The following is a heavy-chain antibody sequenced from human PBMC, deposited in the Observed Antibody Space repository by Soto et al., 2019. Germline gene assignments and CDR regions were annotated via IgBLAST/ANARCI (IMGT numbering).Heavy chain of an antibody. D-gene: IGHD2-2*01. CDR1: GGSISSSSYY. J-gene: IGHJ4*02. CDR3: ARALGHIGCSSTSCSDY. V-gene: IGHV4-39*07. CDR2: IYYSGRT. Sequence: SETLSLTCSVSGGSISSSSYYWGWIRQPPGKGLEWIGNIYYSGRTYYTPSLKSRVTISVDTSKNQFSLKLSSVTAADTAVYYCARALGHIGCSSTSCSDYWGQGTLVTVSS.